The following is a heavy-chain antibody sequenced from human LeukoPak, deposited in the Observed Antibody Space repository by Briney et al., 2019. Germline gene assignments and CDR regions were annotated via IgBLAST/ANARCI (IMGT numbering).Heavy chain of an antibody. V-gene: IGHV3-48*03. D-gene: IGHD3-10*01. CDR3: ARGLTMVRGVYMDV. CDR1: GFTFSSYE. J-gene: IGHJ6*03. Sequence: GGSLRLSCAASGFTFSSYEMNWVRQAPGKGLEWVSYISSSGSTIYYADSVKGRFTISRDNAKNSLYLQMNSLRAEDTAVYYCARGLTMVRGVYMDVWGKGTTVTISS. CDR2: ISSSGSTI.